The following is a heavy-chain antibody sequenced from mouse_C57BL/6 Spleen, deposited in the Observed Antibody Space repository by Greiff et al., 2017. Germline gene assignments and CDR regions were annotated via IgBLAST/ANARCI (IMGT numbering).Heavy chain of an antibody. J-gene: IGHJ2*01. CDR2: IYPGDGDT. D-gene: IGHD3-2*02. CDR3: ARSKGAQATNYFDY. CDR1: GYAFSSSW. V-gene: IGHV1-82*01. Sequence: QVQLQQSGPELVKPGASVKISCKASGYAFSSSWMNWVKQRPGKGLEWIGRIYPGDGDTNYNGKFKGKATLTADKSSSTAYLQLSSLTSEDAAVYFCARSKGAQATNYFDYGGQGTTLTVSS.